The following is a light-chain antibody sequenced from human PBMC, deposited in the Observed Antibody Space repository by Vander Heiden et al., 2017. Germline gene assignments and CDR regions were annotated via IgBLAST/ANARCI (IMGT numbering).Light chain of an antibody. CDR2: GAS. CDR1: QSISSSY. V-gene: IGKV3-20*01. CDR3: QQLDSTPGT. J-gene: IGKJ1*01. Sequence: EIVLTQSPGTLSLSPGESATLSCRASQSISSSYLAWYQQKPGQAPRLLIYGASRRATGIADSFSGSGSGTDFTLSIRRLEPEDFAVYYCQQLDSTPGTFGQGTKVEI.